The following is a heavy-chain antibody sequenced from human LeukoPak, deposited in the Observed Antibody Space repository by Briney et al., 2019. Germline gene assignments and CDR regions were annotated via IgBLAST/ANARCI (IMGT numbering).Heavy chain of an antibody. V-gene: IGHV3-23*01. Sequence: GGSLRLSCAASGFTFSSYAMSWVRQAPGKGLEWVSAISGSGGSTYYADSVKGRFTISRDNSKNTLYLQMNSLRAEDTAVYYCARDHPYYYDSSGYLTPRYYYYYYGMDVWGQGTTVTVSS. D-gene: IGHD3-22*01. CDR1: GFTFSSYA. CDR2: ISGSGGST. J-gene: IGHJ6*02. CDR3: ARDHPYYYDSSGYLTPRYYYYYYGMDV.